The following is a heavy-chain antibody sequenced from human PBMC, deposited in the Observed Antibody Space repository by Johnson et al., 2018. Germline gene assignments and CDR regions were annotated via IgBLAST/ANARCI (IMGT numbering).Heavy chain of an antibody. CDR2: IWYDGSNK. CDR1: GFTFSSYG. D-gene: IGHD5-12*01. CDR3: SRDYQWLRLGRHYHGIDV. J-gene: IGHJ6*02. Sequence: QVQLVESGGGVVQPGRSLRLSCAASGFTFSSYGMHWVRQAPGKGLEWVAVIWYDGSNKYYADSVKGRFTISRDNSKNTLYLQMNSLRAEDTAVYYCSRDYQWLRLGRHYHGIDVWGQGTKVTVSS. V-gene: IGHV3-33*01.